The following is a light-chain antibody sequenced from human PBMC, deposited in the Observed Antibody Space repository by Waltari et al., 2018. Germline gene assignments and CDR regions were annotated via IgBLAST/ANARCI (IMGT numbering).Light chain of an antibody. CDR1: STNLTPYNY. V-gene: IGLV2-8*01. Sequence: QSALTQLPSASGSPGQSVTPSCSGTSTNLTPYNYVPWYQHHPGSTPKLLIYEVSKRPSGVPDRFSGSKSDNTASLTVSGLQTEDEAGYYCSSYAGRDNLLFGGGTKLTVL. CDR3: SSYAGRDNLL. J-gene: IGLJ2*01. CDR2: EVS.